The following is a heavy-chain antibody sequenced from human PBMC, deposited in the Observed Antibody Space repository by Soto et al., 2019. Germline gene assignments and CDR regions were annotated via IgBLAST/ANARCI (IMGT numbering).Heavy chain of an antibody. CDR2: IYYSGTT. V-gene: IGHV4-59*01. CDR3: ARDGFYTDGRGPRNEGFDY. CDR1: GGSFGTYS. Sequence: QVQLQQSGPGLVKPSETLSLTCAVSGGSFGTYSWNWIRQAPGKGLEWIGKIYYSGTTGYNPTLKSRVTLSIDTSQKKLSLSLSSVTAADTAVYYCARDGFYTDGRGPRNEGFDYWGQGTLVTVSA. J-gene: IGHJ4*02. D-gene: IGHD3-3*01.